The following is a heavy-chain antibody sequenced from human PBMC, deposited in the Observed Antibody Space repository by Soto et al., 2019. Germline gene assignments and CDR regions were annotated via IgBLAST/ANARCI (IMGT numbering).Heavy chain of an antibody. V-gene: IGHV1-46*01. CDR2: INPSGGST. CDR3: ARDDTVTPGYSYGPTPDY. J-gene: IGHJ4*02. CDR1: GYTFTSYY. D-gene: IGHD5-18*01. Sequence: EASVKVSCKASGYTFTSYYMHWVRQAPGQGLEWMGIINPSGGSTSYAQKFQGRVTMTRDTSTSTVYMELSSLRSEDTAVYYCARDDTVTPGYSYGPTPDYWGQGTLVTVSS.